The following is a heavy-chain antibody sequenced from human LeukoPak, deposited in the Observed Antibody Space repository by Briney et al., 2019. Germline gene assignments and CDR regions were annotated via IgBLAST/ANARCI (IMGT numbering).Heavy chain of an antibody. CDR1: GGSISSSSYY. J-gene: IGHJ2*01. Sequence: PSETLSLTCTVSGGSISSSSYYWGWIRQPPGKGLEWIGSIYYSGNTYYNPSLKSRVTISVDTSKNQFSLKLSSVTAADTAVYYCVRRRAAGYDYGDLDLWGRGTLVTVSS. V-gene: IGHV4-39*01. CDR2: IYYSGNT. CDR3: VRRRAAGYDYGDLDL. D-gene: IGHD3-9*01.